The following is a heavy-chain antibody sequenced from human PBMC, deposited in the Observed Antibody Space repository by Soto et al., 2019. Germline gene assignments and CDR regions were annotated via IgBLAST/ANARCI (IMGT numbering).Heavy chain of an antibody. Sequence: EVQLVESGGGLVKPGGSLRLSCAASGFTFSSYSMNWVRQAPGKGLEWVSSISSSSSYTYYADSVKGRFTIYRDNAKKSLYLQMKSLRAVYMAVYYCARARRGSIVAPTIWYFDLWGRGTLVTVFS. CDR2: ISSSSSYT. CDR1: GFTFSSYS. D-gene: IGHD5-12*01. CDR3: ARARRGSIVAPTIWYFDL. J-gene: IGHJ2*01. V-gene: IGHV3-21*01.